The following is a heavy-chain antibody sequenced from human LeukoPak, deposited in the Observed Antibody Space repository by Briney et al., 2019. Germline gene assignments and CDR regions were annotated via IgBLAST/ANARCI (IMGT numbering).Heavy chain of an antibody. CDR2: ISGSGGST. D-gene: IGHD6-19*01. V-gene: IGHV3-23*01. CDR3: ASVVAGRDYYYGMDV. J-gene: IGHJ6*02. Sequence: GGSLRLSCAASGFTFSSYAMSWVRQAPGKGLEWASAISGSGGSTYYADSVKGRFTISRDNSKNTLYLQMNSLRAEDTAVYYCASVVAGRDYYYGMDVWGQGTTVTVSS. CDR1: GFTFSSYA.